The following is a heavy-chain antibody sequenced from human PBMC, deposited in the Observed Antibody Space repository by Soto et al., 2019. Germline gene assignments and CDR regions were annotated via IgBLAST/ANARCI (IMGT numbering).Heavy chain of an antibody. Sequence: ASVKVSCKVSGYTLTELSMHWVRQAPGKGLEWMGGFDPEDGETIYAQKFQGRVTMTEDTSTDTAYMELSSLRSEDTAVYYCATTYYYDSSGLHGLMNWFDPWGQGTLVTVS. J-gene: IGHJ5*02. CDR3: ATTYYYDSSGLHGLMNWFDP. V-gene: IGHV1-24*01. CDR2: FDPEDGET. CDR1: GYTLTELS. D-gene: IGHD3-22*01.